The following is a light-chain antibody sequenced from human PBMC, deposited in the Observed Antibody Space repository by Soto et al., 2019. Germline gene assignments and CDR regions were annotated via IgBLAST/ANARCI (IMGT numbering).Light chain of an antibody. J-gene: IGLJ2*01. Sequence: SYELTQPPSVSVSPGQTASITCSGDKLGDKYACWYQQKPGQSPVLVIYQDTKRPSGIPERFSGSNSGNTATLTISGTQAMDEADCYCQAWDNSPHVVFGGGTKLTVL. CDR1: KLGDKY. CDR2: QDT. CDR3: QAWDNSPHVV. V-gene: IGLV3-1*01.